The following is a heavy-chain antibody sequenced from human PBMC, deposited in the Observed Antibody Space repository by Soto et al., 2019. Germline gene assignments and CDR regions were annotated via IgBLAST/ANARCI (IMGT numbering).Heavy chain of an antibody. CDR2: ISYDGSNK. CDR3: ARDGRYSGSYERAGYYYYGMDV. CDR1: GFTFSSYA. D-gene: IGHD1-26*01. Sequence: QPGGSLRLSCAASGFTFSSYAMHWVRQAPGKGLEWVAVISYDGSNKYYADSVKGRFTISRDNSKNTLYLQMNSLRAEDTAVYYCARDGRYSGSYERAGYYYYGMDVWGQGTTVTVSS. J-gene: IGHJ6*02. V-gene: IGHV3-30-3*01.